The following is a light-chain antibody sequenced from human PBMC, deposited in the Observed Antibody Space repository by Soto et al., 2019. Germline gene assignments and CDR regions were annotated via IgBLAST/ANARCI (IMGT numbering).Light chain of an antibody. CDR1: QNVRKY. J-gene: IGKJ1*01. Sequence: EVVLTQSPGTLSLSPGERVTVSCRASQNVRKYLAWYQQKPGQAPRLVIYGAGTRGTGVPDRFSGSGSGTDFTLTISDVEPEDFAVYYCHQRQSWPRTFGQGTKVDIK. CDR3: HQRQSWPRT. V-gene: IGKV3-11*01. CDR2: GAG.